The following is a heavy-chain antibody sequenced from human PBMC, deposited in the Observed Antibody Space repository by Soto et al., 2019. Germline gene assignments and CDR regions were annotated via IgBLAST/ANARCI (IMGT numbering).Heavy chain of an antibody. V-gene: IGHV3-23*01. J-gene: IGHJ4*02. CDR3: ARWSGYADA. Sequence: PGGSLRLSCAASGFSFSTYSMAWVRQAAGKGPQWVSGLSGGGANTIYIDSVRGRFTISVDNSKNTVYLQMDSLRADDTAVYYCARWSGYADAWGQGTLVTVSS. D-gene: IGHD4-17*01. CDR2: LSGGGANT. CDR1: GFSFSTYS.